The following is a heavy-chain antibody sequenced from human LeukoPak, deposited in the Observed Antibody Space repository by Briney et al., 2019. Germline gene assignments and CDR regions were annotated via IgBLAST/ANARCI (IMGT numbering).Heavy chain of an antibody. D-gene: IGHD5-18*01. Sequence: PAGSLRLSCAASGFTFSSQWMSWVRQAPGKGLEWLANIKPDGSEKYYVDSVKGRFTMSRDNGKNSLYLQMDSLRAEDTAVYYCARERTAIVDYWGQGTLVTVSS. J-gene: IGHJ4*02. CDR3: ARERTAIVDY. CDR2: IKPDGSEK. V-gene: IGHV3-7*05. CDR1: GFTFSSQW.